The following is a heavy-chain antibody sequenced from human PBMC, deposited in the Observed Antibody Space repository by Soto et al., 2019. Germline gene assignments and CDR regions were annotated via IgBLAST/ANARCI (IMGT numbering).Heavy chain of an antibody. J-gene: IGHJ6*02. V-gene: IGHV3-43*01. Sequence: GGPLRLSCAASGFTFDDYTRHWVRQAPGKGLEWVSLISWDGGSTYYADSVKGRFTISRDNSKNSLYLQMNSLRTEDTALYYCAKDISRPGGGDYYYGMDVWGQGTTVTVSS. CDR2: ISWDGGST. CDR3: AKDISRPGGGDYYYGMDV. D-gene: IGHD3-16*01. CDR1: GFTFDDYT.